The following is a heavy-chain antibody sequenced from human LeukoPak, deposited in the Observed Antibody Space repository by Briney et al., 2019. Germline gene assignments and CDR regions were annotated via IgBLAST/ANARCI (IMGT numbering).Heavy chain of an antibody. CDR3: TTYHDYGDNRVDY. V-gene: IGHV4-30-2*01. J-gene: IGHJ4*02. CDR1: RGSISSGGYS. Sequence: SETLSLTCAVSRGSISSGGYSWSWLRQPPGQGLEWVGYIHHGGTSCSSPSLKSRVTISVDRSNNQFSLSLSSMTAADTAVYYCTTYHDYGDNRVDYWGQGILVSVSS. CDR2: IHHGGTS. D-gene: IGHD4-17*01.